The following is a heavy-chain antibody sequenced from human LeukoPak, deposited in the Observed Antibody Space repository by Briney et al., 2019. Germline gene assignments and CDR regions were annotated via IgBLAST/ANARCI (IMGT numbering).Heavy chain of an antibody. CDR1: GFSVSSFG. CDR2: ISLNGETT. V-gene: IGHV3-23*01. J-gene: IGHJ3*02. D-gene: IGHD5-24*01. Sequence: GGSLRLSCAVSGFSVSSFGMSWVRQAPGKGLEWISAISLNGETTYYEASVKGRFTISRDESKNALYLRISSLRVEDTALYYCAKIRDRTATDIIRRPFDIWGQGTMVTVSS. CDR3: AKIRDRTATDIIRRPFDI.